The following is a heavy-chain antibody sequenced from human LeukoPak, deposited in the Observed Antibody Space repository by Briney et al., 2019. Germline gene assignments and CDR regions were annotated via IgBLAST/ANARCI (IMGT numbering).Heavy chain of an antibody. V-gene: IGHV5-51*01. CDR3: ARQGGSGWYAQDDAFDI. CDR2: IYPANSDT. J-gene: IGHJ3*02. CDR1: GYRFSSYW. D-gene: IGHD6-19*01. Sequence: GESLKISCKGFGYRFSSYWIGWVRQLPGKGLEWMGTIYPANSDTRYSPSFQGQVTISADKSVSTAYLQWSSLKASDTAMYYCARQGGSGWYAQDDAFDIWGQGTMVTVSS.